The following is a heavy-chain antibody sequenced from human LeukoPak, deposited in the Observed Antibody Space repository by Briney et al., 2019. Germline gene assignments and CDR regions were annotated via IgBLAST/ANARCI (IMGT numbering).Heavy chain of an antibody. J-gene: IGHJ4*02. D-gene: IGHD3-22*01. CDR2: ISGSGGST. CDR1: GFTLNNYW. CDR3: AKSIPASFYYDSSGYCFDY. Sequence: PGGSLRLSCAASGFTLNNYWMHWVRQAPGKGLEWVSAISGSGGSTYYADSVKGRFTISRDNSQNTLYLQMNSLRAEDTAVYYCAKSIPASFYYDSSGYCFDYWGQGTLVTVSS. V-gene: IGHV3-23*01.